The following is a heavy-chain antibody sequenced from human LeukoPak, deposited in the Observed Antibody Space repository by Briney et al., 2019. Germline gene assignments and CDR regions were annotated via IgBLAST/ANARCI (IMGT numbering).Heavy chain of an antibody. J-gene: IGHJ6*04. V-gene: IGHV3-33*01. CDR1: GFIFSSYG. D-gene: IGHD6-13*01. CDR2: IWNDGSNK. CDR3: ARDNIAAAGYYYYYGMDV. Sequence: PGGSLTLSRAATGFIFSSYGMHWVRQAAGKGLEWEAVIWNDGSNKYYADSVKGRFTISRDNSKNTLYLQMNSLRAEDTAVYYCARDNIAAAGYYYYYGMDVWGKGTTVTVSS.